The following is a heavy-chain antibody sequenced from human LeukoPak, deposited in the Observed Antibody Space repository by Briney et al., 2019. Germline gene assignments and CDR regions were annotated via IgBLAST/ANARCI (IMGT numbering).Heavy chain of an antibody. CDR1: GYSISSGYY. J-gene: IGHJ6*03. CDR3: ARLAAAATFGYYYHMDV. Sequence: SETLSLTCTVSGYSISSGYYWSWIRQPPGKGLEWIGYIYYSGSTNYNPSLKSRVTISVDTSKNQFSLKLSSVTAADTAVYYCARLAAAATFGYYYHMDVWGKGTTVTVSS. V-gene: IGHV4-61*01. D-gene: IGHD6-13*01. CDR2: IYYSGST.